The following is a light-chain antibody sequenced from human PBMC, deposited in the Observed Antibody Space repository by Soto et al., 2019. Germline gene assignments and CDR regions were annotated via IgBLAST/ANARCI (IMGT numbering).Light chain of an antibody. J-gene: IGLJ1*01. V-gene: IGLV2-14*01. CDR3: NSFTSSNTLPYV. CDR2: EVS. Sequence: QSALAQPPSASGSPGQSVTISCSGTNSDIGSYNYVSWYLQHPGKAPKLIVFEVSNRPSGISDRFSGSKSGNTAYLTISGLQTEDEAVYYCNSFTSSNTLPYVFGTGTKVTVL. CDR1: NSDIGSYNY.